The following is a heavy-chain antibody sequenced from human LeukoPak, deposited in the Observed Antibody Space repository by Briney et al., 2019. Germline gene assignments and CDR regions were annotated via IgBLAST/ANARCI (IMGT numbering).Heavy chain of an antibody. CDR1: GFMFGDYA. CDR3: ANGQYSCYDSQSDC. J-gene: IGHJ4*02. V-gene: IGHV3-9*01. Sequence: PGGSLRLSCAASGFMFGDYAMHWVRHAPGKGLQWVSCVSCSGGGICYADSVKGRFTISRDNAKNSLYLQMNSLRPEDTAFYFCANGQYSCYDSQSDCWCRGTLASVS. CDR2: VSCSGGGI. D-gene: IGHD5-12*01.